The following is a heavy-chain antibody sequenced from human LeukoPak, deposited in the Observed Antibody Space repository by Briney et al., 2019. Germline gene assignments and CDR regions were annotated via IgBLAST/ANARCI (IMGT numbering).Heavy chain of an antibody. J-gene: IGHJ4*02. D-gene: IGHD2-2*01. Sequence: GGSLRLSCAASGFTFRSYAMNWARQAPGKGLEWGSGMSGSGSSTYYADSVKGRFTISRDNSKNTLYLQLNSLRAEDTAVYYCAKDRDYCSSTTCPGYWGQGTLVTVSS. V-gene: IGHV3-23*01. CDR3: AKDRDYCSSTTCPGY. CDR2: MSGSGSST. CDR1: GFTFRSYA.